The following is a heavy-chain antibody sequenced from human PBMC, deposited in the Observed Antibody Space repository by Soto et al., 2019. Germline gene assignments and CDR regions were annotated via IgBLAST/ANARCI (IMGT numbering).Heavy chain of an antibody. D-gene: IGHD3-3*01. J-gene: IGHJ5*02. Sequence: EVQLVESGGGLVKPGGSLRLSCAASGFTFSSYSMNWVRQAPGKGLEWVSSISSSSSYIYYADSVKGRFTISRDNAKNSLYLQMNSLRAEDTAVYYGASFASGFGVAGGWFDPWGQGTLVTVSS. CDR2: ISSSSSYI. CDR3: ASFASGFGVAGGWFDP. V-gene: IGHV3-21*01. CDR1: GFTFSSYS.